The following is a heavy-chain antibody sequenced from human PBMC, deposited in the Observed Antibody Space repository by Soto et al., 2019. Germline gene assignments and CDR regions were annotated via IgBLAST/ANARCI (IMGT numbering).Heavy chain of an antibody. CDR1: GGSISSYY. CDR2: IYYSGST. CDR3: ARDRAAMVRGDPDYYYYYGMDL. D-gene: IGHD3-10*01. V-gene: IGHV4-59*01. Sequence: SETLSLTCTVSGGSISSYYWSWIRQPPGKGLEWIGYIYYSGSTNYNPSLKSRVTISVDTSKNQFSLKLSSVTAADTAVYYCARDRAAMVRGDPDYYYYYGMDLWGQGTTVTVSS. J-gene: IGHJ6*02.